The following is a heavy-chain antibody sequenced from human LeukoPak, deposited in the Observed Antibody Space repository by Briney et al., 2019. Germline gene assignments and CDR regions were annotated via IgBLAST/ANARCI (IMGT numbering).Heavy chain of an antibody. D-gene: IGHD3-22*01. CDR2: IYYSGST. V-gene: IGHV4-39*01. J-gene: IGHJ4*02. CDR1: GGSISSSSYY. CDR3: ARHRDYYDSSGYHTIAFDY. Sequence: SETLSLTCTVSGGSISSSSYYWGWIRRPPGKGLEWIGSIYYSGSTYYNPSPKSRVTISVDTSKNQFSLKLSSVTAADTAVYYCARHRDYYDSSGYHTIAFDYWGQGTLVTVSS.